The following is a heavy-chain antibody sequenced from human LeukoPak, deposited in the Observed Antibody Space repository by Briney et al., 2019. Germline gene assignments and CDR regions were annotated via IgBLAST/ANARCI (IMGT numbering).Heavy chain of an antibody. J-gene: IGHJ6*04. Sequence: PGGSLRLSCAASGFTFSSYAMSWVRQAPGKGLEWVSAISGSGGSTYYADSVKGRFTISRDNSKNTLYLQMNSLRAEDTAVYYCASEVGYCSSTSCYGMYYYYYGMDVWGKGTTDTVPS. D-gene: IGHD2-2*01. V-gene: IGHV3-23*01. CDR2: ISGSGGST. CDR3: ASEVGYCSSTSCYGMYYYYYGMDV. CDR1: GFTFSSYA.